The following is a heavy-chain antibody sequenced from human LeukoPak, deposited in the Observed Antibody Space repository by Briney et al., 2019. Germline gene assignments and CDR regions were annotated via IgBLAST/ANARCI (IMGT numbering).Heavy chain of an antibody. D-gene: IGHD6-13*01. CDR1: GYSISSGYY. V-gene: IGHV4-38-2*02. CDR3: ARDLSVGYSSSWFAFDI. J-gene: IGHJ3*02. Sequence: SETLSLTCSVSGYSISSGYYWGWIRQPPGKRLEWIATISHSGSTNYNPSPKSRVTISVDTSKNQFSLKLSSVTAADTAVYYCARDLSVGYSSSWFAFDIWGQGTMVTVSS. CDR2: ISHSGST.